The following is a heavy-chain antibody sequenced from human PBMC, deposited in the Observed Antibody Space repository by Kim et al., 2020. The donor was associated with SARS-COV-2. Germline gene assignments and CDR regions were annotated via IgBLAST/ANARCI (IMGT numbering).Heavy chain of an antibody. CDR1: GGSFSGYY. V-gene: IGHV4-34*01. Sequence: SETLSLTCAVYGGSFSGYYWSWIRQPPGKGLEWIGEINHSGSTNYNPSLKSRVTISVDTSKNQFSLKLSSVTAADTAVYYCARGRRAAMDYWGQGTLVTV. J-gene: IGHJ4*02. CDR3: ARGRRAAMDY. D-gene: IGHD2-2*01. CDR2: INHSGST.